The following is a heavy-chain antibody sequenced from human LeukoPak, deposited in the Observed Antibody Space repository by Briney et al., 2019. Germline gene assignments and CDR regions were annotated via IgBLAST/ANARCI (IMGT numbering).Heavy chain of an antibody. J-gene: IGHJ3*02. Sequence: ASVKVSCKVSGYTLTELSMHWVRQAPGKGLEWMGGFDPEDGETIYAQKFQGRVTMTEDTSTDTAYMELSSLRSEDTAVYYCATLLFYSPIAVAGTGAFDIWGQGTMVTVSS. V-gene: IGHV1-24*01. CDR3: ATLLFYSPIAVAGTGAFDI. D-gene: IGHD6-19*01. CDR1: GYTLTELS. CDR2: FDPEDGET.